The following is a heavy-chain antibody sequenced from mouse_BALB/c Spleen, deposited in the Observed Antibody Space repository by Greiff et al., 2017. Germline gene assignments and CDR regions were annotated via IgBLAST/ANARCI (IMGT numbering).Heavy chain of an antibody. CDR1: GYTFTDYA. Sequence: VQLQQSGAELVRPGVSVKISCKGSGYTFTDYAMHWVKQSHAKSLEWIGVISTYYGDASYNQKFKGKATMTVDKSSSTAYMELARLTSEDSAIYYCARGSSGLYYAMDYWGQGTSVTVSS. J-gene: IGHJ4*01. V-gene: IGHV1S137*01. CDR2: ISTYYGDA. CDR3: ARGSSGLYYAMDY. D-gene: IGHD3-1*01.